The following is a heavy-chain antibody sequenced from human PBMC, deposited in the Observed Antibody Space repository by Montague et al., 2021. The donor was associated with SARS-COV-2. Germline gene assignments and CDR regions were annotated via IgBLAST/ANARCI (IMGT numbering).Heavy chain of an antibody. CDR1: GDSISSSSYY. D-gene: IGHD4-11*01. CDR3: VRVTHPRSAWPYYMDV. Sequence: SETLSLTCTVSGDSISSSSYYWGWLRQPPGKGLEWIGSINNRGNTYNNPSLRSRVSISVDTSKNQFSLNVRSVTAADTGLFYCVRVTHPRSAWPYYMDVWGQGTPATVFS. V-gene: IGHV4-39*01. CDR2: INNRGNT. J-gene: IGHJ6*03.